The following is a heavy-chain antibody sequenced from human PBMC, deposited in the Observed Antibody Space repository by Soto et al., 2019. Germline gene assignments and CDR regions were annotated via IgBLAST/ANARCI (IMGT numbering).Heavy chain of an antibody. Sequence: EVQLVESGGGQVKPGGSVRLSCEASGFTFTSDGMTWVRQAPGKGLEWVSSIGSNGRDIFYADSVKGRFTISRDNAKNSLHLQMNSPTGEDSAVYYCARGAALAGKLDLWGQGTLVTVSS. V-gene: IGHV3-21*06. CDR3: ARGAALAGKLDL. J-gene: IGHJ4*02. CDR2: IGSNGRDI. D-gene: IGHD6-19*01. CDR1: GFTFTSDG.